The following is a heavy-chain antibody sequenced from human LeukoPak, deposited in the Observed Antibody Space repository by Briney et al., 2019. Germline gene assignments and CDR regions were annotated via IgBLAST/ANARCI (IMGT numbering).Heavy chain of an antibody. CDR2: IKGDGIST. CDR3: ARGAYYYED. Sequence: GGSLRLSCPASGFDFSSNWMHWVRHAPGQGLVWVSRIKGDGISTNYADSVKGRFTISRDIAKNTLYLQMNSLRAEDTGVYYCARGAYYYEDWGQGTLVTVSS. CDR1: GFDFSSNW. D-gene: IGHD3-22*01. V-gene: IGHV3-74*01. J-gene: IGHJ4*02.